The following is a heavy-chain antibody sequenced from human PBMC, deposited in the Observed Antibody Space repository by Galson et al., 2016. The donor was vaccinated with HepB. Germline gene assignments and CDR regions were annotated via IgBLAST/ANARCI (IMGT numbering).Heavy chain of an antibody. CDR1: GGSISNSNYY. D-gene: IGHD3-16*02. CDR2: IYYNGST. Sequence: SETLSLTCTVSGGSISNSNYYWGWIRQPPGKGLEWIGTIYYNGSTYYNPSLKSRVTIAVDTAKNQISLKLSSVTAADTAVYYCARQTYEYIWESYRWDYWGQGTLVTVSS. CDR3: ARQTYEYIWESYRWDY. V-gene: IGHV4-39*01. J-gene: IGHJ4*02.